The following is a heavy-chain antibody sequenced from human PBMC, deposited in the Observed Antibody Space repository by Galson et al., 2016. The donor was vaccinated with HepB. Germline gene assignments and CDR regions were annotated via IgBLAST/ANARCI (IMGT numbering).Heavy chain of an antibody. Sequence: SVKVSCKASGGTFSSFAISWVRQAPGQGLEWMGGIIPIFRPAHYAQKFQGRVTITADESTSTAYMELSSLRSEDTAVYYWAVEGTILHQYYLDYWGQGTLVTVSS. CDR2: IIPIFRPA. D-gene: IGHD1-26*01. J-gene: IGHJ4*02. V-gene: IGHV1-69*13. CDR3: AVEGTILHQYYLDY. CDR1: GGTFSSFA.